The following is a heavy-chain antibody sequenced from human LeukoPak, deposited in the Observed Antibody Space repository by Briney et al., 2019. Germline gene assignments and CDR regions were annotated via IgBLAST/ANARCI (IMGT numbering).Heavy chain of an antibody. CDR3: ATESSRSSAF. J-gene: IGHJ4*02. Sequence: PGGSLRLSCAASGFAFSSYSMKWVRQAPGKGLEWVSQISSSSSSISYADSVKGRFTISRDNGKNSLYLQMNSLRAEDTAVYYCATESSRSSAFWGQGTLVTVPS. CDR1: GFAFSSYS. D-gene: IGHD6-6*01. CDR2: ISSSSSSI. V-gene: IGHV3-48*01.